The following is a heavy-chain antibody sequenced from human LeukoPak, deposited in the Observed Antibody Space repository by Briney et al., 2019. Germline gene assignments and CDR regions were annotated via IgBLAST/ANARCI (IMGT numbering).Heavy chain of an antibody. D-gene: IGHD1-26*01. CDR2: INPNSGGT. Sequence: ASVKVSCKASGYTFTGYYMHWVRQAPGQGLEWMGWINPNSGGTNYAQKFQGRVTMTRDTSISTAYMELSRLRSDDTAVYYCARARIVGATTPDYWGQGTLVTVSS. CDR3: ARARIVGATTPDY. CDR1: GYTFTGYY. V-gene: IGHV1-2*02. J-gene: IGHJ4*02.